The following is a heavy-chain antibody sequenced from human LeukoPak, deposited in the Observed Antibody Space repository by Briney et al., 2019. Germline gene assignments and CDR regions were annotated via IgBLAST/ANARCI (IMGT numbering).Heavy chain of an antibody. J-gene: IGHJ4*02. CDR3: ARQVVSTAMIDY. CDR1: GGSINSSTYY. D-gene: IGHD5-18*01. CDR2: IYHSGST. V-gene: IGHV4-39*01. Sequence: SETLSLTCTVSGGSINSSTYYWGWIRQPPGKGLEWVGIIYHSGSTYYNPSLKSRVTMSVDTSKNQLPLMLSSVTATDTAVYYCARQVVSTAMIDYWGRGILVTVPS.